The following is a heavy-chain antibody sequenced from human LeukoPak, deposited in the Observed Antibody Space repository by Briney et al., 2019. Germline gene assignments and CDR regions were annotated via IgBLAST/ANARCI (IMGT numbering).Heavy chain of an antibody. CDR3: ARDRNRGDTAMALDV. CDR1: GFTFSSYE. J-gene: IGHJ6*02. Sequence: GGSLRLSCAASGFTFSSYEMNWVRQAPGKGLEWVSYISSSGGTIYYADSVKGRFTISRDNAKNSLYLQMNSLRAEDTAVYYCARDRNRGDTAMALDVWGQGTTVTVSS. D-gene: IGHD5-18*01. CDR2: ISSSGGTI. V-gene: IGHV3-48*03.